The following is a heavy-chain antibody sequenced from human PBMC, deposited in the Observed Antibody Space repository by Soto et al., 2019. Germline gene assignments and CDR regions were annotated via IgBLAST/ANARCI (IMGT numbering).Heavy chain of an antibody. CDR2: IYYSGST. Sequence: QVQLQESGPGLVKPSETLSLTCTVSGGSISSYYWSWIRQPPGKGLEWIGYIYYSGSTNYNPSLKSRVTISVDTSKNQFSLKLSSVTAADTAVYYCARVWYSSAPLEYPSRDPSYYYYYMDVWGKGTTVTVSS. CDR3: ARVWYSSAPLEYPSRDPSYYYYYMDV. D-gene: IGHD6-25*01. CDR1: GGSISSYY. J-gene: IGHJ6*03. V-gene: IGHV4-59*01.